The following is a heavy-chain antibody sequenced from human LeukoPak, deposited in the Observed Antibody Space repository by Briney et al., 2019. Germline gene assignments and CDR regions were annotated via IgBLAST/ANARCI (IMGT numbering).Heavy chain of an antibody. CDR1: GGSISSYY. D-gene: IGHD6-19*01. CDR3: ARVAAPDAFDI. J-gene: IGHJ3*02. V-gene: IGHV4-59*01. CDR2: IYYSGST. Sequence: SETLSLTCTVSGGSISSYYWSWIRQPPGKGLEWIGYIYYSGSTNYNPSLKSRVTLSVDTSKNQFSLKLSSATAADTAVYYCARVAAPDAFDIWGQGTMVTVSS.